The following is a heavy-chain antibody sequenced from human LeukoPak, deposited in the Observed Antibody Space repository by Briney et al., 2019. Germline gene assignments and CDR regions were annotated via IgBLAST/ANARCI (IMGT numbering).Heavy chain of an antibody. CDR3: GRAVSTGTVDY. Sequence: GGSLRLSCAASGFTFSDYGMNWVRQTPGKGLEWVSAIGGRGGSAYYADSVKGRFTISRDNSKNTLYLQMNSLRAEDTAVYYCGRAVSTGTVDYWGQGTLVTVSS. V-gene: IGHV3-23*01. D-gene: IGHD1-1*01. CDR2: IGGRGGSA. J-gene: IGHJ4*02. CDR1: GFTFSDYG.